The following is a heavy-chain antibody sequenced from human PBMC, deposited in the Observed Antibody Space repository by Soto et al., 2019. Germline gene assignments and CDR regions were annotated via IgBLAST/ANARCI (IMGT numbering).Heavy chain of an antibody. V-gene: IGHV4-30-2*01. CDR3: ARAQWDYDILTGRLWGAFNI. Sequence: QVHLRESGPGLVTPSQTLSLTCAVSGGSISSGGYSWSWIRQPPGKGLEWIGNIYHGGGTYYNPSLESRLTISVDKSRNQFSLKLTSVTAADTAVYYCARAQWDYDILTGRLWGAFNIWGQGTMVTVSS. J-gene: IGHJ3*02. CDR2: IYHGGGT. D-gene: IGHD3-9*01. CDR1: GGSISSGGYS.